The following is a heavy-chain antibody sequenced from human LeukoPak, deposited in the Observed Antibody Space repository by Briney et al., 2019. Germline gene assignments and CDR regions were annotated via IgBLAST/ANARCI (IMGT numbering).Heavy chain of an antibody. D-gene: IGHD1-7*01. V-gene: IGHV1-69*04. J-gene: IGHJ4*02. CDR3: ARVHWNYYFDY. Sequence: SVKVSCKASGGTFISYAISWVRQAPGRGLEWMGRIIPILGIANYAQKFQGRVTITADKSTSTAYMELSSLRSEDTAVYYCARVHWNYYFDYWGQGTLVTVSS. CDR1: GGTFISYA. CDR2: IIPILGIA.